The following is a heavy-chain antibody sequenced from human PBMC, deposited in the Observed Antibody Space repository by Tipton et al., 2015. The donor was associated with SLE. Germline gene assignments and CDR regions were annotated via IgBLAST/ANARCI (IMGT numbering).Heavy chain of an antibody. CDR3: ARHYDSSGYINY. V-gene: IGHV4-38-2*01. J-gene: IGHJ4*02. CDR1: GYFISSGYY. D-gene: IGHD3-22*01. Sequence: TLSLTCAVSGYFISSGYYWGWIRQPPGKGLEWIGSIYHSGSTYYNPSLKSRVTISVDTSKNQFSLKLSSVTAADTAVYYCARHYDSSGYINYWGQGTLVTVSS. CDR2: IYHSGST.